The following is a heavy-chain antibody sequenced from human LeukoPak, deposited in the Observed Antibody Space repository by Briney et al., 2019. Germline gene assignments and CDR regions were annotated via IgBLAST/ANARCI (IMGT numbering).Heavy chain of an antibody. CDR3: ARGRRLPAAMGDY. J-gene: IGHJ4*02. V-gene: IGHV1-8*01. D-gene: IGHD2-2*01. CDR1: GYTFTSYD. CDR2: MNPNSGNT. Sequence: GASVKVSCKASGYTFTSYDINWARQATGQGLEWMGWMNPNSGNTGYAQKFQGRVTMTRNTSISTAYMELSSLRSEDTAVYYCARGRRLPAAMGDYWGQGTLVTVSS.